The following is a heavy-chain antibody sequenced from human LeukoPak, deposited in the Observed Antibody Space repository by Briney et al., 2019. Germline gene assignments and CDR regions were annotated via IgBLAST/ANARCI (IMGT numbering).Heavy chain of an antibody. J-gene: IGHJ4*02. CDR3: ARRIVHYYFDY. V-gene: IGHV4-34*01. CDR2: INHSGGT. Sequence: PSETLSLICAVYGGSFSGYYWSWIRQPPGKGLEWIGEINHSGGTNYNPSLKSRVTISVDTSKNQFSLKLSSVTAADTAVYYCARRIVHYYFDYWGQGTLVTVSS. CDR1: GGSFSGYY. D-gene: IGHD2/OR15-2a*01.